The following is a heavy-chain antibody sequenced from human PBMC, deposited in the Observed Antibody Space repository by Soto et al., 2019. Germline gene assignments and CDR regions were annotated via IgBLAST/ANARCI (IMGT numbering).Heavy chain of an antibody. V-gene: IGHV4-59*08. Sequence: SETLSLTCTVAGGSIADYCWSWIRQPPGKGLEGIGYFSYVRGTNNSPSLKSRATISGDTSKNQLALNLSSVTSADTAVYYCARHFRGAYTALAFWGQGTLVTAPQ. D-gene: IGHD2-21*02. CDR3: ARHFRGAYTALAF. CDR2: FSYVRGT. J-gene: IGHJ4*02. CDR1: GGSIADYC.